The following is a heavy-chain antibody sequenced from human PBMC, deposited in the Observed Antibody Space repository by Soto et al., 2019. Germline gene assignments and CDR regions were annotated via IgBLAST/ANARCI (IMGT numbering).Heavy chain of an antibody. CDR3: ARDSNIGFDP. D-gene: IGHD5-12*01. V-gene: IGHV3-74*01. Sequence: GGSLRLSCAASGFTFTNYWMHWVRQAPGKGLVWVSHINSDGSSTSYADSVKGRFTISRDNAKNTLYLQMNSLRAEDTAVCYCARDSNIGFDPWGQGTLVTVSS. CDR1: GFTFTNYW. J-gene: IGHJ5*02. CDR2: INSDGSST.